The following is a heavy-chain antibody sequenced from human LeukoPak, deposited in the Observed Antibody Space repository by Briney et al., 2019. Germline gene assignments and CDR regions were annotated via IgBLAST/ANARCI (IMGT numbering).Heavy chain of an antibody. CDR2: IYYSGST. D-gene: IGHD6-13*01. CDR1: GGSISSSSYY. Sequence: SETLSLTCTVSGGSISSSSYYWGWIRQPPGRGLEWIGSIYYSGSTYYNPSLKSRVAISVDTSKNQFSLKLSSVTAADTAVYYCARQDSSSLYYFDYWGQGTLVTVSS. V-gene: IGHV4-39*01. J-gene: IGHJ4*02. CDR3: ARQDSSSLYYFDY.